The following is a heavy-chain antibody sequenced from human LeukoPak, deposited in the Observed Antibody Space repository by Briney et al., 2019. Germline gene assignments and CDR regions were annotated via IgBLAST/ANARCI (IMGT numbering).Heavy chain of an antibody. CDR2: ISSSGSTM. CDR3: ARVRVTVTTLDY. D-gene: IGHD4-17*01. V-gene: IGHV3-48*03. CDR1: GFTFSSYE. J-gene: IGHJ4*02. Sequence: PGGSLRLSCAASGFTFSSYEVNWVRDAPAKGLEWVSYISSSGSTMYYADSVKGRFTVSRDNAKNSLFLPMISLRAEDTAVYYCARVRVTVTTLDYWGQGALVTVSS.